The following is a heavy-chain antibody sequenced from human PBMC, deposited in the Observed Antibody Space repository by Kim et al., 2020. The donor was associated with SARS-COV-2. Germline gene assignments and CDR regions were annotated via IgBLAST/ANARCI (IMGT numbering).Heavy chain of an antibody. V-gene: IGHV3-23*01. CDR2: ISGSGGST. D-gene: IGHD6-19*01. J-gene: IGHJ6*02. CDR1: GFTFSSYA. Sequence: GGSLRLSCAASGFTFSSYAMSWVRQAPGKGLEWVSAISGSGGSTYYADSVKGRFTISRDNSKNTLYLQMNSLRAEDTAVYYCAKVLGNSGRQWLFTVQDYYYGMDVWGQGTTVTVSS. CDR3: AKVLGNSGRQWLFTVQDYYYGMDV.